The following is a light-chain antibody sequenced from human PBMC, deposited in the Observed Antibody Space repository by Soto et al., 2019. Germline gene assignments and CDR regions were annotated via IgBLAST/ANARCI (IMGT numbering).Light chain of an antibody. CDR3: QQYASAPFS. Sequence: EIVLTQSPGTLTLSPGERATLSCRASQTVSSNSLAWYQQKAGQAPRLLIYAASTRATGIPDRFSGSASETDFTLTINRLEPEDSAVYYCQQYASAPFSLGPGTKVDIK. CDR1: QTVSSNS. V-gene: IGKV3-20*01. CDR2: AAS. J-gene: IGKJ3*01.